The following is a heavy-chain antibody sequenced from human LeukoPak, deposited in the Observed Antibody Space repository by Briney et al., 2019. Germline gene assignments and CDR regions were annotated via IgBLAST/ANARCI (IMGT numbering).Heavy chain of an antibody. V-gene: IGHV4-59*12. CDR3: ARGDRITGTAGT. CDR2: IYYTGST. J-gene: IGHJ4*02. CDR1: GGSINNYY. Sequence: SETLSLTCTVSGGSINNYYWSWVRQPPGAGLEWLAYIYYTGSTNYNPSLKTRLTISVDTSKNQFSLKLSSVTAADTAVYYCARGDRITGTAGTWGQGTLVTVSS. D-gene: IGHD1-20*01.